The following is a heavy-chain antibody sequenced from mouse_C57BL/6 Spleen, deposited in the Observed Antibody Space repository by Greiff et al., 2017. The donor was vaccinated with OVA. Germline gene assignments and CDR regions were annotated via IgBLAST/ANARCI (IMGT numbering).Heavy chain of an antibody. CDR3: ARDRGYDYDVAWFAY. CDR1: GFTFSSYD. J-gene: IGHJ3*01. V-gene: IGHV5-4*01. CDR2: ISDGGSYT. D-gene: IGHD2-4*01. Sequence: EVQLVESGGGLVKPGGSLKLSCAASGFTFSSYDMSWVRQTPEKRLEGVATISDGGSYTYYPDNVKGRVTISRDNAKNNRYLQMSHLKSEDTAMYYCARDRGYDYDVAWFAYWGQGTLVTVSA.